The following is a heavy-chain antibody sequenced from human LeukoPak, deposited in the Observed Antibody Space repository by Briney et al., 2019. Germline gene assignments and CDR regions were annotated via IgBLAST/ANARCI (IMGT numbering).Heavy chain of an antibody. D-gene: IGHD2-2*01. J-gene: IGHJ6*03. V-gene: IGHV1-24*01. CDR2: FDPEDGET. CDR1: GYTLTELS. Sequence: GASVKVSCKVSGYTLTELSMHWVRQAPGKGLEWMGGFDPEDGETIYAQKFQGRVTITADESTSTAYMELSSLRSEDTAVYYCARALDCSSTSCPRGYYYYYYMDVWGKGTTVTVSS. CDR3: ARALDCSSTSCPRGYYYYYYMDV.